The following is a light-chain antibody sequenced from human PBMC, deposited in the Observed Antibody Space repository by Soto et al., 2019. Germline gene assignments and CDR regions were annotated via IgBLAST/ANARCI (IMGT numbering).Light chain of an antibody. CDR2: DAS. CDR3: QQYGSSPQNT. V-gene: IGKV3-20*01. J-gene: IGKJ4*01. CDR1: QSLSNNY. Sequence: EIVLTQSPGTLSLSPGERATLSCRASQSLSNNYLAWYQQKPGQAPRLLIYDASSRTTGTPDRFSGSGSGTDFTLTISRLEPEDFAVYYCQQYGSSPQNTFGGGTKVEIK.